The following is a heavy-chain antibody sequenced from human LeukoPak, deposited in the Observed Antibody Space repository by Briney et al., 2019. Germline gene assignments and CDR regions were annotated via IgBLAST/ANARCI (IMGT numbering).Heavy chain of an antibody. CDR1: GFTFSTYE. CDR2: ISSGNDPI. J-gene: IGHJ4*02. Sequence: TGGSLRLSCAASGFTFSTYEMNWVRQAPGKGLEWVSYISSGNDPIYYADSVKGRFTISRDNAKNSLYLQMNSLRAEDTAVYYCARGYLSYGSGSYKIDYWGQGTLVTVSS. D-gene: IGHD3-10*01. CDR3: ARGYLSYGSGSYKIDY. V-gene: IGHV3-48*03.